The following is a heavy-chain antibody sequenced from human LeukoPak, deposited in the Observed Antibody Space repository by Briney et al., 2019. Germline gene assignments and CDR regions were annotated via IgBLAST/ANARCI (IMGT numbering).Heavy chain of an antibody. CDR2: ISSSSSYI. D-gene: IGHD2-21*02. V-gene: IGHV3-21*01. CDR1: GFTFSSYS. J-gene: IGHJ4*02. Sequence: GGSLRLSCAASGFTFSSYSMNWVRQAPGKGLEWVSSISSSSSYIYYADSVKARFTISRDNAKNSLYLQMNSLRAEDTAVYYCARDCGGDCSAFDYWGQGTLVTVSS. CDR3: ARDCGGDCSAFDY.